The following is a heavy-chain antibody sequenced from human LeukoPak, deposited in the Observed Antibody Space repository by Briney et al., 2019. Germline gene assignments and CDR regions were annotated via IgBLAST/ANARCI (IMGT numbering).Heavy chain of an antibody. J-gene: IGHJ5*02. D-gene: IGHD6-19*01. CDR3: AKGSGSGWYGWFAP. CDR1: GFTFGSYA. CDR2: IDASGGST. Sequence: GGSLRFSCAASGFTFGSYAMTWVRQAPGKGLEWVLSIDASGGSTYYADSVRGRFTISRDNSKNTFYLQINTLRADDTAVYYCAKGSGSGWYGWFAPWGQGTLVTVSS. V-gene: IGHV3-23*01.